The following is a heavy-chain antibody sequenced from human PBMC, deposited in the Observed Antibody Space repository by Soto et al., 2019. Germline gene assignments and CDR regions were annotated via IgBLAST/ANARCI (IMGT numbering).Heavy chain of an antibody. Sequence: SVKVSCKASGGTFSSYAISWVRQAPGQGLEWMGGIIPIFGTANYAQKFQGRVTITADESTSTAYMELSSLRSEDTAVYYCASFYSVSGGRPKTVYYGMDVWGQGTTVTVSS. CDR1: GGTFSSYA. J-gene: IGHJ6*02. D-gene: IGHD2-15*01. CDR2: IIPIFGTA. V-gene: IGHV1-69*13. CDR3: ASFYSVSGGRPKTVYYGMDV.